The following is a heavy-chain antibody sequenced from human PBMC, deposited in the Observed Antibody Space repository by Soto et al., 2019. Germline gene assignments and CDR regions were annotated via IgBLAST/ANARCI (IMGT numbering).Heavy chain of an antibody. CDR3: ARDLRGAVAGTIAS. J-gene: IGHJ4*02. V-gene: IGHV3-21*06. D-gene: IGHD6-19*01. CDR2: ISSTSGYI. CDR1: GFTFSVYS. Sequence: EVQLVESGGGLVKPGGSLRLSCAASGFTFSVYSMNWVRQAPGKGLEWVSSISSTSGYIYYADSVKGRFTISRDNAKNSLYLQMNSLRAEDTAVYYCARDLRGAVAGTIASWGQGTLVTVSS.